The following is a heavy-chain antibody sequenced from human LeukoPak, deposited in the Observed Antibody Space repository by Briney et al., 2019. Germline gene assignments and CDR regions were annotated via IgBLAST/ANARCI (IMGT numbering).Heavy chain of an antibody. V-gene: IGHV3-21*04. CDR2: ISSSSSYI. CDR3: AKGDVELGAFDI. CDR1: GFTFSSYS. Sequence: GGSLRLSCAASGFTFSSYSMNWVRQAPGKGLEWVSSISSSSSYIYYADSVKGRFTISRDNAKNSLYLQMNSPRAEDTAVYYCAKGDVELGAFDIWGQGTMVTVSS. J-gene: IGHJ3*02. D-gene: IGHD1-1*01.